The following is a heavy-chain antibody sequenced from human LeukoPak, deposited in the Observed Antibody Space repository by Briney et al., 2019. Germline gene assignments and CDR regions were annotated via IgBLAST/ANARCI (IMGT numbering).Heavy chain of an antibody. V-gene: IGHV4-30-4*07. CDR1: GGSISSGGYS. CDR3: ARDRLLWFGELDS. CDR2: IYYSGST. Sequence: SETLSLTCAVSGGSISSGGYSWSWIRQPPGKGLEWIGYIYYSGSTYYNPSLKSRVTISVDTSKNQFSLKLSSVTAADTAVYYCARDRLLWFGELDSWGQGTLVIVSS. J-gene: IGHJ5*01. D-gene: IGHD3-10*01.